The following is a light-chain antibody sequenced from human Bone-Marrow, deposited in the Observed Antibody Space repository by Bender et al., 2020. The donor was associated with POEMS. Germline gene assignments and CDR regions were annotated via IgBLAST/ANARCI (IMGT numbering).Light chain of an antibody. Sequence: SYVLTQPPSVSVAPGQTARITCGGNNIGTKNVHWYQQKPGQAPVLVVYDDRDRPSGVPDRFSGSKSGNTASLTISGLQAEDEADYYCCSHTGTSTSHVIFGGGTKLTVL. V-gene: IGLV3-21*02. CDR2: DDR. J-gene: IGLJ2*01. CDR1: NIGTKN. CDR3: CSHTGTSTSHVI.